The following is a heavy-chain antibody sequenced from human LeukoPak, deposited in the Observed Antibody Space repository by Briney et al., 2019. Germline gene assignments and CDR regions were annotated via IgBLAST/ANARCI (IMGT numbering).Heavy chain of an antibody. V-gene: IGHV3-21*01. D-gene: IGHD5-12*01. CDR3: AGGPSGYHNT. CDR2: ISSSSSYI. Sequence: PGGSRSFPCAGSGFTFSRYSMNGVRHPPGKGLEGVSSISSSSSYIYYADSMKGRFTISSDNARNSLYLQMNSLRADDTAVYYCAGGPSGYHNTGGQGTLVTVSS. J-gene: IGHJ4*02. CDR1: GFTFSRYS.